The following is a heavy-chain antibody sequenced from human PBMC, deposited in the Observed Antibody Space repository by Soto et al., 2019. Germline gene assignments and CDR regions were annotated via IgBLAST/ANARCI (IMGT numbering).Heavy chain of an antibody. CDR1: GGSISSSNYY. V-gene: IGHV4-39*02. CDR2: MYYSGSA. CDR3: AVHVGNSPPVS. Sequence: QLQLQESGPGLVKPSQTLSLTCTVSGGSISSSNYYWGWIRQPPGKGLEWIGSMYYSGSAYYNPSLNNPVTMCLDTSTVHLSQNLTSLNRAYAAVDHCAVHVGNSPPVSWGQGTLVTVSS. D-gene: IGHD1-1*01. J-gene: IGHJ4*02.